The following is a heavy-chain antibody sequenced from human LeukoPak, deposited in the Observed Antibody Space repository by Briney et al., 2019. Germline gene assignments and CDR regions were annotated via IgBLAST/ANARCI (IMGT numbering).Heavy chain of an antibody. CDR3: ARCITMVRGITSWFDP. CDR1: GGSFSGYY. CDR2: INHSGST. J-gene: IGHJ5*02. V-gene: IGHV4-34*01. D-gene: IGHD3-10*01. Sequence: SETLSLTCAVYGGSFSGYYWSWIRQPPGKGLEWIGEINHSGSTNYNPSLKSRVTISVDTSKNQFSLKLSSVTAADTAVYYCARCITMVRGITSWFDPWGQGTLVTVSP.